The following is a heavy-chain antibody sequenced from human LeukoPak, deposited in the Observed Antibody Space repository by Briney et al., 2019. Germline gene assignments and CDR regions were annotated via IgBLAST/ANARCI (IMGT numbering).Heavy chain of an antibody. Sequence: PGGSLRLSCAASGFPFSSYWMSWVRQAPGKGLEWVANIKQDGSEKYYVDSVKGRFTISRDNAKNSLYLQMNSLRAEDTAVYYCARDRATNYWGQGTLVTVSS. J-gene: IGHJ4*02. CDR1: GFPFSSYW. CDR2: IKQDGSEK. V-gene: IGHV3-7*01. D-gene: IGHD1-26*01. CDR3: ARDRATNY.